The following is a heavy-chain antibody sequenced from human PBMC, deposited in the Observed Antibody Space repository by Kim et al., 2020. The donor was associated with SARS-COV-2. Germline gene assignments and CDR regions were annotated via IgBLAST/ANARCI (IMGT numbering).Heavy chain of an antibody. CDR3: ARYSSSWPTHFDY. Sequence: YAQKFQGRVTSTADESTSTAYMELSSLRSEDTAVYYCARYSSSWPTHFDYWGQGTLVTVSS. V-gene: IGHV1-69*01. J-gene: IGHJ4*02. D-gene: IGHD6-13*01.